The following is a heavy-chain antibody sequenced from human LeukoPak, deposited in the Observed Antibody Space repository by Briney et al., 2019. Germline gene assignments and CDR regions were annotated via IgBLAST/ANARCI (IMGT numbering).Heavy chain of an antibody. V-gene: IGHV4-39*01. Sequence: KPSETLSLTCTVSGGSISSSSYYWGWIRQPPGKGLEWIGSIYYSGSTYYNPSLKSRVTISVDTSKSQFSLKLSSVTAADTAMYYCASSTRWLQFRVYYWGQGTLVTVSS. CDR1: GGSISSSSYY. D-gene: IGHD5-24*01. J-gene: IGHJ4*02. CDR3: ASSTRWLQFRVYY. CDR2: IYYSGST.